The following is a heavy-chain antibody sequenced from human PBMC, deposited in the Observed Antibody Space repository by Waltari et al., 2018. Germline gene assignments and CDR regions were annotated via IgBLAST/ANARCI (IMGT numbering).Heavy chain of an antibody. CDR2: IRYDGSNK. Sequence: QVQLVESGGGVVQPGGSLRLSCAASGFTFSSYGMHWVRQAPGKGLEWVAFIRYDGSNKYYADSVKGRFTISRDNSKNTLYLQMNSLRAEDTAVYYCARGEYSSGWYLGYYYYYGMDVWGQGTTVTVSS. V-gene: IGHV3-30*02. CDR3: ARGEYSSGWYLGYYYYYGMDV. D-gene: IGHD6-19*01. J-gene: IGHJ6*02. CDR1: GFTFSSYG.